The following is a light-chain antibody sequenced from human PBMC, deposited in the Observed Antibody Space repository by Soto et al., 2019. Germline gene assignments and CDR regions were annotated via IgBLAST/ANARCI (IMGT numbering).Light chain of an antibody. J-gene: IGKJ2*01. Sequence: EIVVTQSPGTLSLSPGERATLSCRASQSVTRSFLGWYQQKPGQAPRLLIYGASSMATGIPDRFSGSGSGTDFTLTISRLEPEDFAVYYCQQYDDSPYTFGQGTNVEIK. CDR1: QSVTRSF. CDR2: GAS. V-gene: IGKV3-20*01. CDR3: QQYDDSPYT.